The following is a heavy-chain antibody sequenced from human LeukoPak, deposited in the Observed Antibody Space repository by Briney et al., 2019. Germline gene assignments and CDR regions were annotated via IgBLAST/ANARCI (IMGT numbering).Heavy chain of an antibody. CDR2: ISTSVGST. Sequence: GGSLRLSCAASGFIFSSYAMTWVRQAPGKGLEWVSLISTSVGSTYYADSVKGRFTISRDNSKKTVYLQMGSLRAEDTAVYYCAKGGFTSYFDPWGQGTLVTVSS. D-gene: IGHD2-2*01. V-gene: IGHV3-23*01. J-gene: IGHJ5*02. CDR1: GFIFSSYA. CDR3: AKGGFTSYFDP.